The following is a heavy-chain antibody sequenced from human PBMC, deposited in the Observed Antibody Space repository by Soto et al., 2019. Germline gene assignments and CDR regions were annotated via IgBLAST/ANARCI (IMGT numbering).Heavy chain of an antibody. D-gene: IGHD3-22*01. CDR1: GGSISSGVYY. J-gene: IGHJ6*02. V-gene: IGHV4-31*03. CDR2: IYYSGST. CDR3: ARERPYYYDSSGYHPTPYGMDV. Sequence: SETLSLTCTVSGGSISSGVYYWSWIRQHPGKGLEWIGYIYYSGSTYYNPSLKSRVTISVDTSKNQFSLKLSSVTAADTAVYYCARERPYYYDSSGYHPTPYGMDVWGQGTTVTVSS.